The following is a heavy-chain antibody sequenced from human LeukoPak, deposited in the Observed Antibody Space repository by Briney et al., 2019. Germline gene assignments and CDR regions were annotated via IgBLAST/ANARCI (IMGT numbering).Heavy chain of an antibody. Sequence: GGSLRLSCAASGFTVSSNYMSWVRQAPGKGLEWVSVIYSGGSTYYANSVKGRFTISRDYSKNTLYLQMNSLRAEDTAVYYCARSGSSGLFDYWGQGTLVTVS. V-gene: IGHV3-53*01. D-gene: IGHD3-22*01. CDR1: GFTVSSNY. J-gene: IGHJ4*02. CDR2: IYSGGST. CDR3: ARSGSSGLFDY.